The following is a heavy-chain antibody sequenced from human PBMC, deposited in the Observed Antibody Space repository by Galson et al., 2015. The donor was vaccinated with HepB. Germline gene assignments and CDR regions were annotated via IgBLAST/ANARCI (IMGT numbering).Heavy chain of an antibody. V-gene: IGHV3-21*01. D-gene: IGHD4-17*01. Sequence: SLRLSCAASGFTFSSYSMNWVRQAPGKGLEWVLSISSSSSYIHYADSVKGRFTISRDNAKNSLYLQMNSLRAEDTAVYYCARLIYGDYYFDYWGQGTLVTVSS. J-gene: IGHJ4*02. CDR2: ISSSSSYI. CDR1: GFTFSSYS. CDR3: ARLIYGDYYFDY.